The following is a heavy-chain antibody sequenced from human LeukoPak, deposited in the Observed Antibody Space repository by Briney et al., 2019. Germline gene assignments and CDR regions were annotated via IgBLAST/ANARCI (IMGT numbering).Heavy chain of an antibody. V-gene: IGHV3-66*02. D-gene: IGHD2-8*01. CDR3: AGESGLRNGVDV. CDR1: EFSVSSNY. J-gene: IGHJ6*02. Sequence: EPGGSLRLSCAASEFSVSSNYMNWVRQAPGKGLEWVSVIYSDGATSYADSVKGRFTISRDSSSNTLFAQMNSLKPGDTGVYYCAGESGLRNGVDVWGLGTTVTVSS. CDR2: IYSDGAT.